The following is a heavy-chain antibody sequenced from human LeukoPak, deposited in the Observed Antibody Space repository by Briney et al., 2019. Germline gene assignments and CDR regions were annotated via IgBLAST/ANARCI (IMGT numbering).Heavy chain of an antibody. V-gene: IGHV3-23*01. CDR2: INTSGGST. J-gene: IGHJ4*02. Sequence: PGGSLRLSCAASGFTFSIYAMSWDRQAPGKGLEWVSTINTSGGSTYYADSVKGRFTISRDNSKNTLFLQMNSLRAEDTAVYYCAEDYGDRTFDSWGQGTLVTVSS. D-gene: IGHD4-17*01. CDR1: GFTFSIYA. CDR3: AEDYGDRTFDS.